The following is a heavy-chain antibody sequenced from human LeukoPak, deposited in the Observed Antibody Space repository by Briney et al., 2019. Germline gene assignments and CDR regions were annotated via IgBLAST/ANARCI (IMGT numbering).Heavy chain of an antibody. CDR3: ARALSAKIYYATSGYPVHAFDI. Sequence: GSLNVSCKASGYTFTSYGISWVRQAPGQGLEWMGWISAYDGNTNYAQKLQGRFTMTTDTSTSTAYMKRGSLRAYETAVYYCARALSAKIYYATSGYPVHAFDIWGQGTMVTVSS. CDR2: ISAYDGNT. CDR1: GYTFTSYG. V-gene: IGHV1-18*01. J-gene: IGHJ3*02. D-gene: IGHD3-22*01.